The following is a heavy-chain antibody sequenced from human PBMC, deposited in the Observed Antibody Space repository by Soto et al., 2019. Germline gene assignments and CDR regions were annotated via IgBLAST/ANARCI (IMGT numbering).Heavy chain of an antibody. D-gene: IGHD3-3*01. CDR2: INSDGSST. CDR1: GFTFSSYW. V-gene: IGHV3-74*01. CDR3: ARAGPDYDFWSGYYNY. Sequence: PWGSLRLSCSASGFTFSSYWMHWWRQAPGKGLVWVSRINSDGSSTSYADSVKGRFTISRDNAKNTLYLQMNSLRAEDTAVYYCARAGPDYDFWSGYYNYWGQGTLVTVSS. J-gene: IGHJ4*02.